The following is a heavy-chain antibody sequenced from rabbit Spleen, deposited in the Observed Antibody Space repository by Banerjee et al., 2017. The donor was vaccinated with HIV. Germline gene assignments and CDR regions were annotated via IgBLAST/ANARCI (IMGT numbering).Heavy chain of an antibody. V-gene: IGHV1S45*01. CDR2: IYVGSGGGT. J-gene: IGHJ4*01. CDR3: ARDLDDVIGWNFGW. Sequence: QEQLVEYGGDLVQPEGSLTLTCKASGLDFSSSYWICWVRQAPGKGLEWIACIYVGSGGGTKYASWAKGRFTFSKTSSTTVTLQMTSLTAADTATYFCARDLDDVIGWNFGWWGPGTLVTVS. D-gene: IGHD1-1*01. CDR1: GLDFSSSYW.